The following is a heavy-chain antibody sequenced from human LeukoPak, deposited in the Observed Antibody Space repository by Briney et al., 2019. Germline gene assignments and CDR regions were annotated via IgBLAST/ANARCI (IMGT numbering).Heavy chain of an antibody. D-gene: IGHD6-19*01. CDR3: ARVAIAVAGTGFDI. CDR2: IYYSGST. Sequence: SETLSLTCTVSGGSISSSSYYWGWIRQPPGKGLEWIGSIYYSGSTYYNPSLKSRVTISVDTSKNQFSLKLSSVTAADTAVYYCARVAIAVAGTGFDIWGQGTMVTVSS. V-gene: IGHV4-39*01. J-gene: IGHJ3*02. CDR1: GGSISSSSYY.